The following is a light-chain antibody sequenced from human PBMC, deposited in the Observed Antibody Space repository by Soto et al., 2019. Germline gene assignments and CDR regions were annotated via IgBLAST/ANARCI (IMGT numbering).Light chain of an antibody. V-gene: IGKV3-20*01. CDR1: QTVRGNY. J-gene: IGKJ1*01. CDR3: HHYGPAPWT. CDR2: LAS. Sequence: EIVLTQSPGTLSLSPGERATLSCRASQTVRGNYLAWFQQRPGQPPRLLIYLASPRAAGVPDRFSGSGSGTEFSLTINRLEAEDFAVYYCHHYGPAPWTFGQGTKVEIK.